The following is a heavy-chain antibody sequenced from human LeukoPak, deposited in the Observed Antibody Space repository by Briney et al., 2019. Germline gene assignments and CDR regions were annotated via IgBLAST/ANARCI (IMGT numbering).Heavy chain of an antibody. J-gene: IGHJ4*02. CDR3: AREWEGCSTTDCPFDY. CDR1: GFTFDDYA. D-gene: IGHD2-2*01. CDR2: ISWNSGSI. Sequence: PGGSLRLSCAASGFTFDDYAMHWVRQAPGKGLEWVSGISWNSGSIGYADSVKGRFTISRDNAKNSLYLQMSSLRAEDTALYYCAREWEGCSTTDCPFDYWGQGTLVTVSS. V-gene: IGHV3-9*01.